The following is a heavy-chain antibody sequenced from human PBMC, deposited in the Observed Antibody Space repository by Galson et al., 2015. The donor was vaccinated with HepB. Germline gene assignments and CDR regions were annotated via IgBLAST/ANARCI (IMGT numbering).Heavy chain of an antibody. CDR3: ARVTSYGGNPGGYYFDY. CDR2: INWNGGST. D-gene: IGHD4-23*01. Sequence: SLRLSCAASGFTFDDYGMSWVRQAPGKGLEWVSGINWNGGSTGYADSVKGRFTISRDNAKNSLYLQMNSLRAEDTALYYCARVTSYGGNPGGYYFDYWGQGTLVTVSS. J-gene: IGHJ4*02. V-gene: IGHV3-20*04. CDR1: GFTFDDYG.